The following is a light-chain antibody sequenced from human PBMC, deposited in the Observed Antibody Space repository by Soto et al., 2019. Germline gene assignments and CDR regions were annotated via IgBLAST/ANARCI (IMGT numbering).Light chain of an antibody. J-gene: IGKJ3*01. CDR2: GAS. V-gene: IGKV3-20*01. CDR3: QQYDSSPPIT. Sequence: EIVLTQSPGTLSLSPGERATLSCRASQSVSSSYLAWYQHKPGQAPRLLIYGASGRATGIPDRFSGSGSGTDFTLTISRLEPEDFAVYYCQQYDSSPPITFGPGTKVDIK. CDR1: QSVSSSY.